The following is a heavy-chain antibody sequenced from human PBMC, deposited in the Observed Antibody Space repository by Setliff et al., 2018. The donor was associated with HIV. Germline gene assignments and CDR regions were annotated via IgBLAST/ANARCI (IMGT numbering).Heavy chain of an antibody. D-gene: IGHD6-13*01. Sequence: PGGSLRLSCAASGFTFSINWMAWVRLAPGEGLEWVANIKQDGSVKNYVDSVRGRFTISRDNAENSLFLQMTGLRPEDPAMYYCARDRWFSNNWYSDYWGQGTLVTVSS. J-gene: IGHJ4*02. CDR2: IKQDGSVK. CDR1: GFTFSINW. CDR3: ARDRWFSNNWYSDY. V-gene: IGHV3-7*05.